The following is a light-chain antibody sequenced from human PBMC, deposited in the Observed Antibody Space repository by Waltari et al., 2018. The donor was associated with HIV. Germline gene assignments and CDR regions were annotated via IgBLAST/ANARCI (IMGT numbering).Light chain of an antibody. V-gene: IGLV1-40*01. Sequence: QSVLTQPPSVSGAPGQRVTISCAGSSSNIGAGYDVHWYQQLPGTAPKLLIHTNSNRPSGVPDRFSGSKSGTLASLAITGLQAEDEADYYYQSYDSSLSSSVFGGGTKLTVL. J-gene: IGLJ3*02. CDR2: TNS. CDR3: QSYDSSLSSSV. CDR1: SSNIGAGYD.